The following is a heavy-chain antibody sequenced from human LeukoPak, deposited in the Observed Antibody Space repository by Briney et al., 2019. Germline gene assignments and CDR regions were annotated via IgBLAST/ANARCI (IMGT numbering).Heavy chain of an antibody. CDR3: AREGKCCTNECDYYYYGMDV. D-gene: IGHD2-8*01. CDR2: IIPIFGTA. V-gene: IGHV1-69*13. Sequence: SVKVSCKASGYTFTSYDINWVRQAPGQGLEWMGGIIPIFGTADYAQKFQGRVTITADESTSTAYMELSSLRSEDTAVYYCAREGKCCTNECDYYYYGMDVWGQGTTVTVSS. CDR1: GYTFTSYD. J-gene: IGHJ6*02.